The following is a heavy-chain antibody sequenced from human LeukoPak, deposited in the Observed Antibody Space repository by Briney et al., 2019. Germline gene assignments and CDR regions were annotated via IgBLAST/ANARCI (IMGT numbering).Heavy chain of an antibody. Sequence: GGSLRLSCAASGFTFSSYGMHWVRQAPGKGLEWVAFIRYDGSNKYYADSVKGRFTISRDNSKNTLYLQMNSLRAEDTAVYYCAKEASSSWYTYYYYYMDVWGKGTTVTISS. V-gene: IGHV3-30*02. D-gene: IGHD6-13*01. CDR2: IRYDGSNK. CDR1: GFTFSSYG. J-gene: IGHJ6*03. CDR3: AKEASSSWYTYYYYYMDV.